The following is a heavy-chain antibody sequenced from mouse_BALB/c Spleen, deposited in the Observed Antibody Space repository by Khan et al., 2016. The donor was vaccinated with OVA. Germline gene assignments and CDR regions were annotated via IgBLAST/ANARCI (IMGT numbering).Heavy chain of an antibody. D-gene: IGHD2-1*01. V-gene: IGHV5-6-4*01. CDR1: GFSFTTYT. CDR2: INSGSTYT. Sequence: EVELVESGGGLVRPGGSLKLSCAASGFSFTTYTMSWVRQTPEKRLEWVATINSGSTYTYYPDSVKGRFTISRDNAKNTLNLQMSSLKSEDTAMYYCTRDGNYAHWYFDVWGAGTTVTVSS. CDR3: TRDGNYAHWYFDV. J-gene: IGHJ1*01.